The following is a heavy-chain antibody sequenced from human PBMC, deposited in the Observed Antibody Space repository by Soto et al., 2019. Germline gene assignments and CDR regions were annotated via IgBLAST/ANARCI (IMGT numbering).Heavy chain of an antibody. D-gene: IGHD3-3*01. CDR1: GFSLTTSCVG. CDR3: AHRVRRSVCGWVTTTAINFDF. J-gene: IGHJ4*02. CDR2: IKWADDK. Sequence: QITLNESGPTVMKPTETLTLTCTFSGFSLTTSCVGVGWVRQSQGKAPEWLAFIKWADDKRYSTSLKSRLTITKDTSKNQVVLAIANVDPADPATYFCAHRVRRSVCGWVTTTAINFDFWGQGTPVVVSS. V-gene: IGHV2-5*02.